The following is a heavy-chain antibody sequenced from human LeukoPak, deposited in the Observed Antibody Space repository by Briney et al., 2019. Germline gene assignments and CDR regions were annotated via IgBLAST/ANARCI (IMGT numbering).Heavy chain of an antibody. Sequence: ASVKVSCKASGYTFTSYDINWVRQATGQGLEWMGWMNPNSGNTGYAQKFQGRVTITRNTSISTAYMELSRLRSDDTAVYYCARGLYSNYHAGLYWGQGTLVTVSS. D-gene: IGHD4-11*01. CDR3: ARGLYSNYHAGLY. CDR1: GYTFTSYD. CDR2: MNPNSGNT. J-gene: IGHJ4*02. V-gene: IGHV1-8*03.